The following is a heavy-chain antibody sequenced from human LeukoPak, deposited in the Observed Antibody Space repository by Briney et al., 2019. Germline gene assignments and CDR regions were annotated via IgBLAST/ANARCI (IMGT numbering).Heavy chain of an antibody. CDR3: AKSDCGSHGCKLLNY. Sequence: GGSLRLSCAASGFTFSKYAMSWVRQAPGRGLEWVSVISGGGDAIKYADSVKGRFTISRDNSKNTLSLQMNGLRADDTAIYYCAKSDCGSHGCKLLNYWGQGILVTVSS. CDR2: ISGGGDAI. J-gene: IGHJ4*02. D-gene: IGHD2-21*01. CDR1: GFTFSKYA. V-gene: IGHV3-23*01.